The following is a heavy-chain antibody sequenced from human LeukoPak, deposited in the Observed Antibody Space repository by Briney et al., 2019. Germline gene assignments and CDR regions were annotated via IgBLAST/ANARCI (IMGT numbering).Heavy chain of an antibody. Sequence: GGSLRLSCAASGFTFSNYAMSWVRQAPGKGLEWVSAISGSASSTYHADSVKGRFTISRDNSKNTLYLQMNSLRADDTAVYYCAKDTSGSYYEYYFDYWGQGTLVTVSS. CDR3: AKDTSGSYYEYYFDY. CDR2: ISGSASST. V-gene: IGHV3-23*01. J-gene: IGHJ4*02. D-gene: IGHD1-26*01. CDR1: GFTFSNYA.